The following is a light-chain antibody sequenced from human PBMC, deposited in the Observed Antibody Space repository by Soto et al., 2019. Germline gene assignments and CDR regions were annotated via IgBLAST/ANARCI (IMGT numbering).Light chain of an antibody. Sequence: DIVMTQSPLSLPVTPGEPASISCRSSQSLLHSNGYNYLDWYLQKPGQPPKVVIYWASTRGSGVPDRFSGSGSGTDFTLTISSLQAEDVAVYYCQHYYSSPLTFGGGTKVDIK. CDR2: WAS. J-gene: IGKJ4*01. V-gene: IGKV2-28*01. CDR1: QSLLHSNGYNY. CDR3: QHYYSSPLT.